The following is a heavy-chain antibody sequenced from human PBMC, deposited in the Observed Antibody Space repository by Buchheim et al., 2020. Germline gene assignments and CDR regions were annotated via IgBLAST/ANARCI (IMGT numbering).Heavy chain of an antibody. CDR2: IYYSGST. V-gene: IGHV4-39*01. CDR3: ARHTKYSSPHFSDY. Sequence: QLQLQESGPGLVKPSETLSLTCTVSGGSISSSSYYWGWIRQPPGKGLEWIGSIYYSGSTYYNPSLTSRVTISVDTSKNQFSLKLSSVTAADTAVYYCARHTKYSSPHFSDYWGQGTL. D-gene: IGHD4-11*01. CDR1: GGSISSSSYY. J-gene: IGHJ4*02.